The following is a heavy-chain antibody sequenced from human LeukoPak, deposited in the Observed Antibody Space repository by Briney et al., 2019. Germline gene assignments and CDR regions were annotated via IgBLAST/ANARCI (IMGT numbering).Heavy chain of an antibody. CDR1: GYTFTSYG. D-gene: IGHD4/OR15-4a*01. CDR3: ARSYGGAQDNWFDP. CDR2: ISAYNGNT. V-gene: IGHV1-18*01. Sequence: GASVKVSCKASGYTFTSYGISWVRQAPGQGLEWMGWISAYNGNTNYAQKLQGRVTMTTDTSTSAAYMELRSLRSDDTAVYYCARSYGGAQDNWFDPWGQGTLVTVSS. J-gene: IGHJ5*02.